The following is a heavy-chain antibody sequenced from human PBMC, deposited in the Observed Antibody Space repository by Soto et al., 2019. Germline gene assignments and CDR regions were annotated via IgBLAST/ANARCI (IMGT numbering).Heavy chain of an antibody. V-gene: IGHV4-59*01. J-gene: IGHJ6*03. CDR2: NHYSGGT. CDR3: ARAPGYYYMDV. CDR1: GVSISNYY. Sequence: QVQLQESGPGLVKPSETLSLTCAVSGVSISNYYWSWMRQSPGRGLEWIGYNHYSGGTNYNPSLKSRVTISVDTSKNQFLLKLTSVTAADTAVYYCARAPGYYYMDVWGKETTVTVSS.